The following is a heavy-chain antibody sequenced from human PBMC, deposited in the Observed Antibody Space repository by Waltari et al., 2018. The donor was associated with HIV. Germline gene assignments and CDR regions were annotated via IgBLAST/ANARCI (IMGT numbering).Heavy chain of an antibody. CDR3: ARGLGSSGYYPFEYFQH. CDR1: GGSFSGYY. CDR2: INHNGST. V-gene: IGHV4-34*01. Sequence: QVQLQQWGAGLLKPSETLSLTCAVYGGSFSGYYWSWIRQPPGKGLEWIGEINHNGSTNYNPSLKSRVTISVDTSKNQFSLKVTSVTAADTAVYYCARGLGSSGYYPFEYFQHWGQGTLVTVSS. D-gene: IGHD3-22*01. J-gene: IGHJ1*01.